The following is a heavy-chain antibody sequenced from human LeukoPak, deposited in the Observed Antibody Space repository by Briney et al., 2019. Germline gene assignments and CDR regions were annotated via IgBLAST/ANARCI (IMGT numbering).Heavy chain of an antibody. Sequence: SETLSLTCTVSGDSIITYYWSWLRQPPGKGLEWVGYMYYSGSTNYNPSLKRGDTISVDKSRKQFSLTLSSVTAADTAVYYCARHSRGYDSEFGYWGQGTLVTVSS. D-gene: IGHD5-12*01. CDR3: ARHSRGYDSEFGY. V-gene: IGHV4-59*08. J-gene: IGHJ4*02. CDR1: GDSIITYY. CDR2: MYYSGST.